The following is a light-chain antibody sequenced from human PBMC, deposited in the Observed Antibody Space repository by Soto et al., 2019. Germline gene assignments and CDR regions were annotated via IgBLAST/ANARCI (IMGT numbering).Light chain of an antibody. CDR2: GAS. Sequence: EIVMTQSPATLSVSPGERATLSCRASQSVSSNLAWYQQKPGQAPRLLIYGASTRATGIPARFSGSGSGTEFTLTISSLQSEDFAGDYCQQYNTCPFTFGGGTKVELK. V-gene: IGKV3D-15*01. CDR3: QQYNTCPFT. J-gene: IGKJ4*01. CDR1: QSVSSN.